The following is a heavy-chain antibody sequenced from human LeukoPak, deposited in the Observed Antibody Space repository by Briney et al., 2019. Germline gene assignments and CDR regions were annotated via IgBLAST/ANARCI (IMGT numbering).Heavy chain of an antibody. Sequence: ASVKVSCKASGYTFTNYAFGWVRQAPGQGLEWMGWISAYNGDRNYAQNFQGRVTMTTDTSTSTAFMELRSLRSDDTAVYYCARDDSGSLNWFDPWGQGTLVTVFS. CDR1: GYTFTNYA. CDR3: ARDDSGSLNWFDP. CDR2: ISAYNGDR. D-gene: IGHD1-26*01. V-gene: IGHV1-18*01. J-gene: IGHJ5*02.